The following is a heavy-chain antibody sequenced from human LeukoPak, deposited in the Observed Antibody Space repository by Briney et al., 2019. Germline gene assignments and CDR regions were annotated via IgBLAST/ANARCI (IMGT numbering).Heavy chain of an antibody. CDR2: ISSSSSTI. CDR3: ATAGAGPYGYFDD. J-gene: IGHJ4*02. D-gene: IGHD1-14*01. CDR1: GFTFRSYS. V-gene: IGHV3-48*04. Sequence: GGSLRLSCAASGFTFRSYSMNWVRQAPGKGLEWVSYISSSSSTIYYVESVKGRFTISRDNAKNSLSLQMNSLRAEDTAVYYCATAGAGPYGYFDDWGQGTLVTVSS.